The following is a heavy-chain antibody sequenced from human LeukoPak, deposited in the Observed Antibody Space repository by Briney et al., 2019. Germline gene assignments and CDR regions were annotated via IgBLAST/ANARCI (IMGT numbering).Heavy chain of an antibody. CDR3: AKDRDTVTTTLDY. D-gene: IGHD4-17*01. Sequence: GGSLRLSCAASGLTFSSYAMSWARQAPGKGLEWVSAISGSGGSTYYADSVKGRFTISRDNSKNTLYLQMNSLRAEDTAVYYCAKDRDTVTTTLDYWGQGTLVTVSS. CDR2: ISGSGGST. J-gene: IGHJ4*02. V-gene: IGHV3-23*01. CDR1: GLTFSSYA.